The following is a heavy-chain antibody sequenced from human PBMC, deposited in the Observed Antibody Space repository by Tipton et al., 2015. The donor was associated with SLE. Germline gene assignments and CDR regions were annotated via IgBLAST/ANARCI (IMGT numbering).Heavy chain of an antibody. Sequence: TLSLTCTVSNGSISSSPYYWGWIRQSPGKGLEWVGSIYYSGSTYYNPSLKSRVTISVDTSRNQCSLNLTSVTAADTAAYYCARGPYYYMDVWGKGTTVTVPS. CDR2: IYYSGST. J-gene: IGHJ6*03. CDR3: ARGPYYYMDV. CDR1: NGSISSSPYY. V-gene: IGHV4-39*07.